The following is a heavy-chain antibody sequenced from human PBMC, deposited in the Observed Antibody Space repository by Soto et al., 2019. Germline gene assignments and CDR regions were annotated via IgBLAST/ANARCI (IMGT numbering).Heavy chain of an antibody. CDR1: GFTFSSYS. J-gene: IGHJ6*02. CDR3: ARDANLAYYYGMDV. Sequence: GGSLILSCAASGFTFSSYSMNWVRQAPGKGLEWVSYISSSSSTTYYADSVKGRFTISRDNAKNSLYLQMNSLRDEDTAVYYCARDANLAYYYGMDVWGQGTTVTVSS. V-gene: IGHV3-48*02. CDR2: ISSSSSTT. D-gene: IGHD3-3*02.